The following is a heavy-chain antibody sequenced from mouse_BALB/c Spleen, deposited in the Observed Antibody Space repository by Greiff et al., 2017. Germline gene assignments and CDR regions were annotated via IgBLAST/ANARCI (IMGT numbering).Heavy chain of an antibody. V-gene: IGHV1-26*01. CDR1: GYTFTDYY. J-gene: IGHJ4*01. CDR3: SRSKILYAMDY. Sequence: EVQLQESGPELVKPGASVKMSCKASGYTFTDYYMKWVQQSPGKSLEWIGRIDPYDSETHYNQKFKDKAILTVDKSSSTAYMQLSSLTSEDSAVYYCSRSKILYAMDYWGQGTSVTVSS. CDR2: IDPYDSET.